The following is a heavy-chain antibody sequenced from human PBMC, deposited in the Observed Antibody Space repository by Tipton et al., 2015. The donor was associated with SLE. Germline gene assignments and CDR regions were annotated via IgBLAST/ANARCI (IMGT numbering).Heavy chain of an antibody. CDR3: ARVGDSRDYPHWYFDL. CDR2: ISWNGGDT. CDR1: GFAFADYM. J-gene: IGHJ2*01. D-gene: IGHD4-17*01. V-gene: IGHV3-43*01. Sequence: SLRLSCAASGFAFADYMMHWVRQGPGKGLEWVSLISWNGGDTSYADSVKGRFTISRDNAKNSLYLQMNSLRAEDTAVYFCARVGDSRDYPHWYFDLWGRGTLVTVSS.